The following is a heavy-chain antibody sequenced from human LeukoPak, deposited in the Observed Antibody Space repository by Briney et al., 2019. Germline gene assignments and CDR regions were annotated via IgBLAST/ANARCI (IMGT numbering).Heavy chain of an antibody. Sequence: ESGPTLVKPTQPLTLTCTFSGFSLSTSGGGVGWIRQPQEKALEWLALIYWDDDKRYSPSLKYRLTITKDTSKYQVVLTMTNMDPVDTATYYGARRLGGPLYNWGEGTLCTAS. J-gene: IGHJ4*02. V-gene: IGHV2-5*02. CDR1: GFSLSTSGGG. CDR2: IYWDDDK. D-gene: IGHD4-23*01. CDR3: ARRLGGPLYN.